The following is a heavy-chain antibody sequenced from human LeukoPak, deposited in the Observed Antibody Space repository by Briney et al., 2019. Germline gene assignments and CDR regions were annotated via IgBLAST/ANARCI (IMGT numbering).Heavy chain of an antibody. CDR2: ISCSGGST. Sequence: GGSLRLSCAASGFTFSSYAMSWVRQAPGKGLEWVSAISCSGGSTYYADSVKGRFTISRDNSKNTLYLQMNSLRAEDTAVYYCAKVPSYDILTGYLFDPWGQGTLVTVSS. CDR1: GFTFSSYA. CDR3: AKVPSYDILTGYLFDP. D-gene: IGHD3-9*01. J-gene: IGHJ5*02. V-gene: IGHV3-23*01.